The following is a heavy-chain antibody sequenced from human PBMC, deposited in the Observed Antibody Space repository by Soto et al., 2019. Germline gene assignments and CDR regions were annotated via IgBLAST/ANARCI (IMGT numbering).Heavy chain of an antibody. CDR1: GFSFSIFW. D-gene: IGHD5-12*01. CDR2: INGGGSSA. J-gene: IGHJ4*02. CDR3: TRGGGYSGYDPFEY. Sequence: EVQLVESGGDLVQPGGSLRLSCAASGFSFSIFWMHWVRQAPGKGLVWVSSINGGGSSADYADSVKGRFTFSRDNAKNTVYLQMTSLRAEDTAVYSCTRGGGYSGYDPFEYWGQGTLVTVSS. V-gene: IGHV3-74*01.